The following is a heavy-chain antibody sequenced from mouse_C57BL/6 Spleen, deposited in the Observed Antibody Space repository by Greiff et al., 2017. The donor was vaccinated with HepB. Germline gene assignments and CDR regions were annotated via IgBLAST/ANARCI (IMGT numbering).Heavy chain of an antibody. J-gene: IGHJ4*01. D-gene: IGHD1-1*01. CDR3: ANYYGSSRAMDY. Sequence: VQLQQSGPVLVKPGASVKMSCKASGYTFTDYYMNWVKQSHGKSLEWIGVINPYNGGTSYNQKFKGKATLTVDKSSSTAYMELNSLTSEDSAVYYCANYYGSSRAMDYWGQGTSVTVSS. CDR1: GYTFTDYY. V-gene: IGHV1-19*01. CDR2: INPYNGGT.